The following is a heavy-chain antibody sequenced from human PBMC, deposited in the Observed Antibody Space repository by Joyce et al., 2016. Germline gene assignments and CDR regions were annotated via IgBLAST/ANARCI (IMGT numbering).Heavy chain of an antibody. J-gene: IGHJ6*02. CDR2: MSSDESST. D-gene: IGHD1-26*01. Sequence: EVQLVESGGGLVQPGGSLRLSCTASGFTFSSYWMHWVRQVSGKGLVWVSHMSSDESSTSYADSVKGRFTISRDNAKNTLYLHMNSLRTEDTAVYYCARTGGSYYDYYYFGLDVWGQGTTVIVSS. V-gene: IGHV3-74*01. CDR3: ARTGGSYYDYYYFGLDV. CDR1: GFTFSSYW.